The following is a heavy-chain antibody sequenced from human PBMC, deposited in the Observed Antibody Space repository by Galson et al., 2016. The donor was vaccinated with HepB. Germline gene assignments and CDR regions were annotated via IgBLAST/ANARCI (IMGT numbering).Heavy chain of an antibody. CDR2: ISGSGGGT. D-gene: IGHD3-16*01. V-gene: IGHV3-23*01. J-gene: IGHJ5*02. CDR3: AKDWGRGGAAGTRGSRLDP. Sequence: SLRLSCAASGFTVNNNYMKWVRQAPGKGLEWLSGISGSGGGTKYADSVRGRFTISRDNLKNTLYLQMHNLRAEDTALYYCAKDWGRGGAAGTRGSRLDPWGQGTLVTVSS. CDR1: GFTVNNNY.